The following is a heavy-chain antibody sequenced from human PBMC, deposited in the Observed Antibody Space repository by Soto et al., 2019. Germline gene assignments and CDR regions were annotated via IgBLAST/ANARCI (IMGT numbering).Heavy chain of an antibody. J-gene: IGHJ4*02. D-gene: IGHD1-26*01. Sequence: SETLSLTCAVSGYSLSSSNWWGWIRQPPGKGLEWIGYIYYSGTTYYNPSLKSRVTMSVDTSKNQFSLKLTSVTAVDTAVYYCARREIQGPIDYWGQGTSVTVSS. V-gene: IGHV4-28*01. CDR3: ARREIQGPIDY. CDR2: IYYSGTT. CDR1: GYSLSSSNW.